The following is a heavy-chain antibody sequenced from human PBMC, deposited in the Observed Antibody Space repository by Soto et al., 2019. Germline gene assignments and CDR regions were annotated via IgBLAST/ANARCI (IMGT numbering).Heavy chain of an antibody. V-gene: IGHV4-39*01. CDR2: IYYSGST. D-gene: IGHD2-15*01. CDR1: GGSISSSSYY. CDR3: ARHMRVVVVAALNLNWFDP. J-gene: IGHJ5*02. Sequence: PSETLSLTCTVSGGSISSSSYYWGWIRQPPGKGLERIGSIYYSGSTYYNPSLKSRVTISVDTSKNQFSLKLSSVTAADTAVYYCARHMRVVVVAALNLNWFDPWGQGTLVTVSS.